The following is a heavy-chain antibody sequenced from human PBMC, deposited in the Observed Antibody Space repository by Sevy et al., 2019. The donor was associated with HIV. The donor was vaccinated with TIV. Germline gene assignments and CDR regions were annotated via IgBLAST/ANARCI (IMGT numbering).Heavy chain of an antibody. CDR3: AGGLGFDI. D-gene: IGHD3-16*01. V-gene: IGHV4-4*07. CDR2: IYKSGSA. Sequence: SETLSLTCTVSGGSIGSHYWSWIRQPAGKGLEWIDRIYKSGSANYNPSLKSRVTMSIDTSKDHFSLKLSYLTAADTAVYYCAGGLGFDIWGQGTMVTVSS. CDR1: GGSIGSHY. J-gene: IGHJ3*02.